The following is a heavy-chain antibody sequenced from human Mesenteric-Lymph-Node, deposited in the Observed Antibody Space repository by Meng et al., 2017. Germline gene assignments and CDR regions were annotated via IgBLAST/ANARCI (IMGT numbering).Heavy chain of an antibody. CDR1: GGTFSSYT. D-gene: IGHD6-13*01. Sequence: SVKVSCKASGGTFSSYTIRWVRQAPGQGLEWMGRIIPILGIANYAQKFQGRVTITADKSTSTAYMELSSLRSEDTAVYYCATGLAAAGTGYYFDYWGQGTLVTVSS. CDR2: IIPILGIA. J-gene: IGHJ4*02. CDR3: ATGLAAAGTGYYFDY. V-gene: IGHV1-69*02.